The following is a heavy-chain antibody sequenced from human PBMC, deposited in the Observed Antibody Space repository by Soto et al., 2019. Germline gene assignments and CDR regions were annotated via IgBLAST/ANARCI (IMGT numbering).Heavy chain of an antibody. CDR1: GYSFTRYA. D-gene: IGHD4-17*01. V-gene: IGHV1-3*01. CDR3: ARETGSTPNFDY. J-gene: IGHJ4*02. Sequence: QVQLVQSGAEVKKPGASVKVSCKASGYSFTRYAIHWVRQAPGQRLEWMGWINAGSGGTKFSQKFQGRVTITRDTSASTAYMELSSLTSEDTAVYYCARETGSTPNFDYWDQGTLVTVSS. CDR2: INAGSGGT.